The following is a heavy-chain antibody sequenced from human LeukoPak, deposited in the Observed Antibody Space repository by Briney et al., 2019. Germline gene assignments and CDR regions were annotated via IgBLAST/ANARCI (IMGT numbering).Heavy chain of an antibody. CDR2: ISSSSSTI. CDR1: GFTFSSYS. D-gene: IGHD3-10*01. Sequence: GGSLRLSCAASGFTFSSYSMNWVRQAPGKGLEWVSYISSSSSTIYYADSVMGRFTISRDNAKNSLYLQMNSLRAEDTAVYYCASNGSGSYYNIWGQGTLVTVSS. V-gene: IGHV3-48*04. J-gene: IGHJ4*02. CDR3: ASNGSGSYYNI.